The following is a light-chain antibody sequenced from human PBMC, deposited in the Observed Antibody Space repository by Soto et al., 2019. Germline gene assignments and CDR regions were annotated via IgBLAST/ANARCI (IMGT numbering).Light chain of an antibody. Sequence: QSALTQPPSASGSPGQSVAISCTGTSSDVGGYNYVSWYQQHPGKAPKLMIYEVNKRPSGVPDRFSGSKSGNTASLTVSGVQAEDEAVYYCSSYAGTRAVFGTGTKLTVL. CDR3: SSYAGTRAV. V-gene: IGLV2-8*01. CDR2: EVN. CDR1: SSDVGGYNY. J-gene: IGLJ1*01.